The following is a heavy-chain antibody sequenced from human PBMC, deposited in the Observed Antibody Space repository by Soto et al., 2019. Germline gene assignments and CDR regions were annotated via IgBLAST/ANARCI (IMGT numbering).Heavy chain of an antibody. CDR2: IYYSGST. CDR3: AREAGDSGSYSVDY. D-gene: IGHD1-26*01. CDR1: GGSVSSGSYY. V-gene: IGHV4-61*01. J-gene: IGHJ4*02. Sequence: SETLSLTCTVSGGSVSSGSYYWSWIRQPPGKGLEWIGYIYYSGSTNYNPSLKSRVTISVDTSKNQFSLKLSPVTAADTAVYYCAREAGDSGSYSVDYWGQGTLVTVSS.